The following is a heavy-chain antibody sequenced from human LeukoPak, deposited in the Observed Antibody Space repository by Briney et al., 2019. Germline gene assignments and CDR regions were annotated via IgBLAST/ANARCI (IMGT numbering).Heavy chain of an antibody. D-gene: IGHD1-26*01. CDR1: GGSFSGYY. CDR2: INHSGST. J-gene: IGHJ4*02. CDR3: ARGWVGASNPFLSRGALTYYFDS. V-gene: IGHV4-34*01. Sequence: SETLSLTCAVYGGSFSGYYWSWIRQPPGKGLEWIGEINHSGSTNYNPSLKSRVTISVDTSKNQFSLKLSSVTAADTAVYYCARGWVGASNPFLSRGALTYYFDSWGQGTLVTVSS.